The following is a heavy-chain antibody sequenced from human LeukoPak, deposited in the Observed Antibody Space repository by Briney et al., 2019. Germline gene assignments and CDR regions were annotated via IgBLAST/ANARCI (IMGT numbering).Heavy chain of an antibody. CDR3: ARDCSGGSCYSSLPNLGFDP. CDR1: GYTFTGYY. Sequence: ASVKVSXKASGYTFTGYYMHWVRQAPGQGLEWMGRINPNSGGTNYAQKFQGRVTMTRDTSISTAYMELSRLRSDDTAVYYCARDCSGGSCYSSLPNLGFDPWGQGTLVTVSS. J-gene: IGHJ5*02. CDR2: INPNSGGT. D-gene: IGHD2-15*01. V-gene: IGHV1-2*06.